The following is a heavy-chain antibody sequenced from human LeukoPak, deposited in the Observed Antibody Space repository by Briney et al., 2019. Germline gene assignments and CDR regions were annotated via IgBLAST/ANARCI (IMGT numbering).Heavy chain of an antibody. CDR1: GGSISSATYY. CDR2: IYTSGST. CDR3: ARNSCPSGSCYDNRGYFDY. D-gene: IGHD2-15*01. Sequence: SETLSLTCTVSGGSISSATYYWTWIRQPAGKGLEWIGRIYTSGSTNYNPSLKSRVTISVDTSKNQFSLKLSSVTAADTAVYYCARNSCPSGSCYDNRGYFDYWGQGTLVTVSS. J-gene: IGHJ4*02. V-gene: IGHV4-61*02.